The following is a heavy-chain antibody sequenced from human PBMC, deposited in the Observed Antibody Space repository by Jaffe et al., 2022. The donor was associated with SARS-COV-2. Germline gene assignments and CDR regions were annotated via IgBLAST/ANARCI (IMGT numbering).Heavy chain of an antibody. CDR3: ARDQPDSYSPGH. V-gene: IGHV3-30*03. CDR1: GFTFKNYD. D-gene: IGHD1-26*01. J-gene: IGHJ4*02. CDR2: ISNDGSNK. Sequence: QVQLVESGGGVVQPGKSLRLSCAASGFTFKNYDMYWVRQAPGKGLEWVAAISNDGSNKYYADSVKGRFTISRDNSKNTLYLQMNSLRAEDTAVFYCARDQPDSYSPGHWGQGTLVTVSS.